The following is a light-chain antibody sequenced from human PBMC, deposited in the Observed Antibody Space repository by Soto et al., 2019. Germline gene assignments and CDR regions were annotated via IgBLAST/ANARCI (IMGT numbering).Light chain of an antibody. CDR2: KAS. Sequence: DIQMTQSPSTLSASVGDRVTITCRASQSISTWLAWYQQKPGKAPKLLIYKASSLEGGVPSRFSGSGSGTEFNITISSLQPDDFATYYCQQYNNYPLTFGGGTNVDIK. CDR1: QSISTW. J-gene: IGKJ4*01. CDR3: QQYNNYPLT. V-gene: IGKV1-5*03.